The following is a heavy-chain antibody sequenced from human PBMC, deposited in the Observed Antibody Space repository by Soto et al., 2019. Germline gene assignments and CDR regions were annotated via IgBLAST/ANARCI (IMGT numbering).Heavy chain of an antibody. CDR1: GASIASDHG. CDR3: TRRPYRSTSGGIDY. D-gene: IGHD2-15*01. V-gene: IGHV4-4*02. J-gene: IGHJ4*02. CDR2: VRHTGST. Sequence: PSETLSLTCAVSGASIASDHGWTWIRQPPGKGLEWIAEVRHTGSTEYSPSLRSRVTISVDKSKNQISLKVSSVTAADTAVYYCTRRPYRSTSGGIDYWGQGTLVTVSS.